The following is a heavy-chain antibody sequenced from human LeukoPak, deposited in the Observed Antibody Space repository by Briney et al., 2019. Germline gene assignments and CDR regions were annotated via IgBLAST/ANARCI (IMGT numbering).Heavy chain of an antibody. CDR2: ISGSGGST. D-gene: IGHD6-19*01. J-gene: IGHJ4*02. CDR1: GFTFSSYA. V-gene: IGHV3-23*01. CDR3: AKEPSYSSGQNYFDY. Sequence: GGSRRLSCAASGFTFSSYAMSWVRQAPGKGLEWVSAISGSGGSTYYADSVKGRFTISRDNSKNTLYLQMNSLRAEDTAVYYCAKEPSYSSGQNYFDYWGQGTLVTVSS.